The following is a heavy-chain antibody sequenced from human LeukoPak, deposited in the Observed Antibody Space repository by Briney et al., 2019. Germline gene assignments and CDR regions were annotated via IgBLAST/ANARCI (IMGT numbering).Heavy chain of an antibody. D-gene: IGHD6-6*01. CDR2: VNPDTGGT. CDR1: GYTFTDYF. CDR3: ARDAALFQGIDY. V-gene: IGHV1-2*02. Sequence: ASVKVSCKASGYTFTDYFIHWVRQAPGQGLEWMGWVNPDTGGTNYAQRFQARLTMARDTSTNTAYMELNSLRSDDTAVYYCARDAALFQGIDYWGQGVLVTVSS. J-gene: IGHJ4*02.